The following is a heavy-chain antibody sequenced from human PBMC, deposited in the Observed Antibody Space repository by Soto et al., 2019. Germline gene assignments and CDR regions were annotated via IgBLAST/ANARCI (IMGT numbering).Heavy chain of an antibody. V-gene: IGHV1-24*01. CDR3: AMNDYYNGSGYYALGAFDI. J-gene: IGHJ3*02. D-gene: IGHD3-22*01. CDR1: GYTLTELS. Sequence: ASVKVSCEVSGYTLTELSMHWVLQAPGKGLEGMGGIDPEDGETIYAQKFQGRVTMTEDTSTNTAYMEVSSLRSEDTAVYYCAMNDYYNGSGYYALGAFDIWGQGTMVTVSS. CDR2: IDPEDGET.